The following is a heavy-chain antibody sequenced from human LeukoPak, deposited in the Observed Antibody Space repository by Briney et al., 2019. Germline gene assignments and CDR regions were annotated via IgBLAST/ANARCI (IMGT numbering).Heavy chain of an antibody. V-gene: IGHV3-11*04. J-gene: IGHJ4*02. D-gene: IGHD6-13*01. CDR2: ISSSGSTI. CDR3: ARDFLPGNSWYSGY. CDR1: GFTFSDYY. Sequence: GGSLRLSCAASGFTFSDYYMSWIRQTPGKGLEWVSYISSSGSTIYYADSVKGRFTISRDNARNSLYLQMNSLRAEDTAVYYCARDFLPGNSWYSGYWGQGILVTVSS.